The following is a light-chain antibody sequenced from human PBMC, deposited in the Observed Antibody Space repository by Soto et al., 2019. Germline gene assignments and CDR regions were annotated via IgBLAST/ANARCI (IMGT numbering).Light chain of an antibody. CDR1: QRISSW. CDR3: QQYVNYPWT. J-gene: IGKJ1*01. V-gene: IGKV1-5*03. CDR2: EAS. Sequence: IQMTQSPPTLSASVGDRVTITCRANQRISSWLAWYQLKPGKAPKLLIYEASNLESGVPPRFSGSGSGTEFTLTISGLQHEDFATYYCQQYVNYPWTFGPGTKVDI.